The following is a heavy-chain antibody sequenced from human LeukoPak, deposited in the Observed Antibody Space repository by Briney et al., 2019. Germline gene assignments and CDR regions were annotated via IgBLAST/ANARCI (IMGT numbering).Heavy chain of an antibody. D-gene: IGHD2-2*01. V-gene: IGHV4-61*01. J-gene: IGHJ6*02. CDR1: GGSVSSGSYY. CDR2: IYYSGST. Sequence: PSETLSLTCTVSGGSVSSGSYYWSWIRQPPGKGLEWIGYIYYSGSTNYNPSLKSRVTISVDTSKNQFSLKLSSVTAADTAVYYCARDRIVVVPAAIKPYYGMVGWGQGTTVTVSS. CDR3: ARDRIVVVPAAIKPYYGMVG.